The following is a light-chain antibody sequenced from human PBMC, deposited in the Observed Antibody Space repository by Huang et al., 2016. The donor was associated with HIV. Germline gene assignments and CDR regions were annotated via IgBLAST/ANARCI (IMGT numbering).Light chain of an antibody. CDR3: QQYNNWPGS. J-gene: IGKJ1*01. CDR1: QSVSSN. Sequence: EIVMTQSPATLSVSPGERATPSCRASQSVSSNLALYQQKPGQAPRLLIYGASTRATGIPARFSGSGSGTEFTLTISSLQSEDFAVYYCQQYNNWPGSFGQGTKVEIK. CDR2: GAS. V-gene: IGKV3-15*01.